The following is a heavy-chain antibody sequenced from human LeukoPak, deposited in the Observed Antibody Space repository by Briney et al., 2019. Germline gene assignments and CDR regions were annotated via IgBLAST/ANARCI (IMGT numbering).Heavy chain of an antibody. V-gene: IGHV4-38-2*01. CDR3: VSCSSTSCEYPYYYMDV. Sequence: PSETLSLTCAVSGYSISSGYYWGWIRQPPGKGLEWIGSIYHSGSTYYNPSLKSRVTISVDTSKNQFSLKLSSVTAADTAVYHCVSCSSTSCEYPYYYMDVWGKGTTVTVSS. J-gene: IGHJ6*03. D-gene: IGHD2-2*01. CDR2: IYHSGST. CDR1: GYSISSGYY.